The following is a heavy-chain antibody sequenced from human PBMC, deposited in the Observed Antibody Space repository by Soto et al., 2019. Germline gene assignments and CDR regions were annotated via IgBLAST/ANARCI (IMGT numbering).Heavy chain of an antibody. V-gene: IGHV1-69*01. CDR2: IIPIFGTA. Sequence: QVQLVQSGAEVKKPGSSVKVSCKASGGTFSSYAISWVRQAHGQGLEWMGGIIPIFGTANYAQKFQGRVTITADESTSTAYMELSSLRSEDTAVYYCARGRYYYDSSGYYYGGPYYYYGMDVWGQGTTVPVSS. CDR3: ARGRYYYDSSGYYYGGPYYYYGMDV. J-gene: IGHJ6*02. CDR1: GGTFSSYA. D-gene: IGHD3-22*01.